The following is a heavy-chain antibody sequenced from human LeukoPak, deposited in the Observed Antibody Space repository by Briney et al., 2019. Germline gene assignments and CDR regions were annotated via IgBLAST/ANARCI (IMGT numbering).Heavy chain of an antibody. CDR2: ISYDGSNK. D-gene: IGHD3-3*01. V-gene: IGHV3-30*04. CDR3: ARDFIDYDFWSGYFYYYMDV. Sequence: PGGSLRLSCAASGFTFSSYAMHWVRQAPGKGLEWVAVISYDGSNKYYADSVKGRFTISRDNSKNTLYLQMNSLRAEDTAVYYCARDFIDYDFWSGYFYYYMDVWGKGTTVTVSS. J-gene: IGHJ6*03. CDR1: GFTFSSYA.